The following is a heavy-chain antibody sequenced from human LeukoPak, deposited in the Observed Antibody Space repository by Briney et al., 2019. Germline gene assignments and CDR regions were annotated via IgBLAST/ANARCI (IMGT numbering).Heavy chain of an antibody. V-gene: IGHV4-39*07. D-gene: IGHD5-18*01. CDR2: IYYSGST. CDR3: AREGGYSYGYYYYYMDV. J-gene: IGHJ6*03. Sequence: GSLRLSCAASGFTFSSYEMNWVRQPPGKGLEWTGSIYYSGSTYYNPSLKSRVTISVDASKNQFSLKLSSVTAADTAVYYCAREGGYSYGYYYYYMDVWGKGTTVTVSS. CDR1: GFTFSSYE.